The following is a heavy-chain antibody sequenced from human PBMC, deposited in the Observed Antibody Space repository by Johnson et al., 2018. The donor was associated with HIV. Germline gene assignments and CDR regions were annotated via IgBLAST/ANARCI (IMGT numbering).Heavy chain of an antibody. J-gene: IGHJ3*02. D-gene: IGHD6-13*01. CDR1: GFTFSIYT. CDR2: ISYDGSNT. V-gene: IGHV3-30*04. CDR3: ARGGAGIAAAEDAFDI. Sequence: QVQLVESGGGLVKPGGSLRLSCAASGFTFSIYTMHWVRQAPGKGLEWVAVISYDGSNTYYVDSVKGRFTISRDSSKNTLYLQMNSLRADDTALYYCARGGAGIAAAEDAFDIWGQGTMVTVSS.